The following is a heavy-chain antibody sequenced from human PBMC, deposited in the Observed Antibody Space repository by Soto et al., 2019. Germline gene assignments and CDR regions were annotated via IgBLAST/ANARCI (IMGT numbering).Heavy chain of an antibody. CDR3: AKNGQPPYYYYGLDV. J-gene: IGHJ6*02. CDR2: INAGNGNT. Sequence: GSVKVSCKASGYTFTSYAMHWVRQAPGQRLEWMGWINAGNGNTKYSQRFQGRVTITRDTSASTAYMELSSLTSDDTAVYYCAKNGQPPYYYYGLDVWGQGTKVTVSS. CDR1: GYTFTSYA. V-gene: IGHV1-3*01. D-gene: IGHD2-8*01.